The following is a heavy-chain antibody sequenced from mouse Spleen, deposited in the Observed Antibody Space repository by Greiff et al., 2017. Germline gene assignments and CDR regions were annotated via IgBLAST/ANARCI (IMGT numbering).Heavy chain of an antibody. CDR3: ARSGYDGYFDV. Sequence: VQLQQSGPELVKPGASVKISCKASGYSFTGYYMNWVKQSPEKSLEWIGEINPSTGGTTYNQKFKAKATLTVDKSSSTAYMQLKSLTSEDSAVYYCARSGYDGYFDVWGAGTTVTVSS. J-gene: IGHJ1*01. D-gene: IGHD2-2*01. V-gene: IGHV1-42*01. CDR2: INPSTGGT. CDR1: GYSFTGYY.